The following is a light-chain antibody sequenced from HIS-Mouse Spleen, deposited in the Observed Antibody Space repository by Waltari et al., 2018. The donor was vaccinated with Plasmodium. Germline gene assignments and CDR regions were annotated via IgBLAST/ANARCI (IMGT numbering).Light chain of an antibody. CDR1: ALPKKY. J-gene: IGLJ3*02. CDR2: EDS. Sequence: SYELTQPPSVSVSPGQTARITCPGDALPKKYAYWYQQKSGQAPVLVIYEDSKRPAGIPERCAGSSSGTMATLTISGAQVEDEADYDCYSTGSSGNHRVFGGGTKLTVL. CDR3: YSTGSSGNHRV. V-gene: IGLV3-10*01.